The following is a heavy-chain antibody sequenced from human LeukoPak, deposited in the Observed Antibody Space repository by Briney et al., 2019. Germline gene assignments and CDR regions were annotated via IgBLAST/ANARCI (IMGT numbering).Heavy chain of an antibody. D-gene: IGHD1-1*01. CDR2: ISNGGST. V-gene: IGHV4-59*01. J-gene: IGHJ3*02. CDR1: GGSMNSYY. Sequence: SETLSLTCTVSGGSMNSYYWSWIRQPPGEGLEWIGYISNGGSTKYNPSLKSRVTISVDTSKNQLSLKLRSVTAADTAVYHCVRLQPNTGEWAFDIWGQGTMVSVSS. CDR3: VRLQPNTGEWAFDI.